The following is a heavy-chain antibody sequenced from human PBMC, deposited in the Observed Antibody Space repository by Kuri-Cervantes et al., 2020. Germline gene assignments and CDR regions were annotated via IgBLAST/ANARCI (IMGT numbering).Heavy chain of an antibody. Sequence: GESLKISCAASGFTFSSYGMHWVRQAPGKGLEWVAVISYGGSNKYYADSVKGRFTISRDNSKNTLYLQMNSLRAEDTAVYYCTTDRIAVAGPGEYYYYGMDVWGQGTTVTVSS. CDR3: TTDRIAVAGPGEYYYYGMDV. J-gene: IGHJ6*02. D-gene: IGHD6-19*01. CDR2: ISYGGSNK. CDR1: GFTFSSYG. V-gene: IGHV3-30*03.